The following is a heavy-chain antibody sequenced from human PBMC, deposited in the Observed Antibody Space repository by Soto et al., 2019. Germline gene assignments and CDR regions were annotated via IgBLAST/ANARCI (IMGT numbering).Heavy chain of an antibody. Sequence: GGSLRLSCAASGFTFSSYGMHWVRQAPGKGLEWVAVISYDGSNKYYADSVKGRFTISRDNSKNTLYLQMNSLRAEDTAVYYCAEAIVGATTFDYYYGMDVWGQGTTVTVSS. D-gene: IGHD1-26*01. CDR2: ISYDGSNK. J-gene: IGHJ6*02. V-gene: IGHV3-30*18. CDR1: GFTFSSYG. CDR3: AEAIVGATTFDYYYGMDV.